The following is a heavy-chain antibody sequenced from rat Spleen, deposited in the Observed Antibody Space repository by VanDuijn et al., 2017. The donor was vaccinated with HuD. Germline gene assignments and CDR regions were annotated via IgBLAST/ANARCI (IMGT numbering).Heavy chain of an antibody. CDR3: ATQDVYVGLWDYVMDA. CDR1: GFTFSDYG. J-gene: IGHJ4*01. CDR2: ISYGDGSGHSST. V-gene: IGHV5-29*01. Sequence: EVQLVESGGGLVQPGRSLKLSCAASGFTFSDYGMAWVRQAPTKGLEWVATISYGDGSGHSSTYYRDSVKGRFTISRDNAKSTLSLQMDSLRSEDTATYYCATQDVYVGLWDYVMDAWGQGASVTVSS. D-gene: IGHD1-6*01.